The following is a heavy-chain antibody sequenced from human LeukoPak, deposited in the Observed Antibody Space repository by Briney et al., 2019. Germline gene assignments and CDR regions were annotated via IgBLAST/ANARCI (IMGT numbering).Heavy chain of an antibody. V-gene: IGHV3-53*01. Sequence: GGSLRLSCAASGFTVSSNYMSWVRQAPGKGLEWVSVIYSGGSTYYADSVKGRFTISRDNSKNTLYLQMNSLRAEDTAVYYCAKEGITMVRGVIITYYFDYWGQGTLVTVSS. CDR1: GFTVSSNY. J-gene: IGHJ4*02. CDR2: IYSGGST. CDR3: AKEGITMVRGVIITYYFDY. D-gene: IGHD3-10*01.